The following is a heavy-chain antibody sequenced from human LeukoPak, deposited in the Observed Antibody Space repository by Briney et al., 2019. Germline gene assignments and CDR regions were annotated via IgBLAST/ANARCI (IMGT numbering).Heavy chain of an antibody. V-gene: IGHV3-74*01. D-gene: IGHD6-6*01. CDR2: ISPTGSTT. CDR3: ARGPNSNWSGLDF. Sequence: GGSLRLSCTASGVSFSGHWMHWAGQLPGKGLVWVSRISPTGSTTSYADSVKGRFTVSRDNAKNTLYLQVNNLRAEDTAVYYCARGPNSNWSGLDFWGQGTLLTVSS. J-gene: IGHJ4*02. CDR1: GVSFSGHW.